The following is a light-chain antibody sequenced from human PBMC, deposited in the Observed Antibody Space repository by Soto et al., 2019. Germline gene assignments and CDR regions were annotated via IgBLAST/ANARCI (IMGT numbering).Light chain of an antibody. Sequence: QSVLTQPPSVSGAPGQRVTIPCTGSSSNIGAGYDVHWYQQLPGTAPKLLIYGNSNRPSGVPDRFSGSKSGTSASLAITGLQAEDEADYYCQSYDSSLSGHVVFGGGTKVTVL. CDR1: SSNIGAGYD. CDR2: GNS. V-gene: IGLV1-40*01. CDR3: QSYDSSLSGHVV. J-gene: IGLJ2*01.